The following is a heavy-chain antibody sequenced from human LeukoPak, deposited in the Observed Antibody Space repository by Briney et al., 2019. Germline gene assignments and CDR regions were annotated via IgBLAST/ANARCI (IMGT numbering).Heavy chain of an antibody. CDR1: GFVFSYYS. V-gene: IGHV3-21*01. CDR2: ISGGTNNI. Sequence: PGGSLRLSCEASGFVFSYYSFHWVRQAPGKGLEWVSSISGGTNNIHYADSVKGRFTISRDNAKNSLYLQMNSLRAEDTAVYYCARGSSNSFDYWGQGTLVTVSS. D-gene: IGHD2-2*01. J-gene: IGHJ4*02. CDR3: ARGSSNSFDY.